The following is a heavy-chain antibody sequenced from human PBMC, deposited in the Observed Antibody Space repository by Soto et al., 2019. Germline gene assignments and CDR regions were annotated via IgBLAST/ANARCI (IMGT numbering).Heavy chain of an antibody. Sequence: SETLSLTCTVSGGSISPYYWSWIRQPPGKGLEWIGYVYYSGNTNYNPSLESRATISVDTSRNRFSLNLTSATAADMAVYYCARKGAAASYAHYYIDVWGRGTAVTVSS. D-gene: IGHD6-13*01. V-gene: IGHV4-59*01. J-gene: IGHJ6*03. CDR3: ARKGAAASYAHYYIDV. CDR2: VYYSGNT. CDR1: GGSISPYY.